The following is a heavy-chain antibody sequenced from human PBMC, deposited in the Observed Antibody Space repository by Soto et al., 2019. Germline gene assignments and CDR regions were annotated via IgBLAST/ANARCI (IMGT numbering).Heavy chain of an antibody. Sequence: QVQLVESGGGVVQPGRSLRLSCAASGFTFSTYGMHWVRQAPGKGLEWVAVVSYDGSTTYYADSVKGRFTISRDNSKNTLYLQMNSLRADDTAVYYCAKARSSYTSRDFDSWGQGTLVTVSS. J-gene: IGHJ4*02. CDR3: AKARSSYTSRDFDS. D-gene: IGHD6-13*01. CDR2: VSYDGSTT. CDR1: GFTFSTYG. V-gene: IGHV3-30*18.